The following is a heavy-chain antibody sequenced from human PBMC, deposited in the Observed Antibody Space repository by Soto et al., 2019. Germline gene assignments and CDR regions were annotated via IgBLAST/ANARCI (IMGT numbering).Heavy chain of an antibody. CDR3: ARDRIYSSSWHDY. Sequence: QVQLVESGGGVVQPGRSLRLSCAASGFTFSSYAMHWVRQAPGKGLEWVAVISYDGSNKYYADSVKGRFTTSRDNSKNTLYLQMNSLRAEDTAVYYCARDRIYSSSWHDYWGQGTLVTVSS. CDR2: ISYDGSNK. D-gene: IGHD6-13*01. CDR1: GFTFSSYA. J-gene: IGHJ4*02. V-gene: IGHV3-30-3*01.